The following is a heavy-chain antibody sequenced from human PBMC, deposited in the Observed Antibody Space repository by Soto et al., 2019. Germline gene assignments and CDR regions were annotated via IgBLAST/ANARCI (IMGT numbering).Heavy chain of an antibody. D-gene: IGHD3-22*01. CDR3: ARPRSYYYDSSAERAFDI. Sequence: QVQLVQSGAEVKKPGSSVKVSCKASGGTFSSYGISWVRQAPGQGLEWMGGIIPLFGTANYAQKFQGRVTITADESTSTAYMELSSLRSEDTAVYYCARPRSYYYDSSAERAFDIWGQGTMVTVSS. CDR1: GGTFSSYG. J-gene: IGHJ3*02. V-gene: IGHV1-69*01. CDR2: IIPLFGTA.